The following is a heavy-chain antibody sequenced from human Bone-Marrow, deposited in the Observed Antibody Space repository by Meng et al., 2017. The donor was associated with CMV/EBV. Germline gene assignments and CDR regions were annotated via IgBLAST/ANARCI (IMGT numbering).Heavy chain of an antibody. D-gene: IGHD6-13*01. CDR2: ISYDGSNK. J-gene: IGHJ4*02. CDR1: GFTFSSYA. V-gene: IGHV3-30*04. Sequence: GGSLRLSCAASGFTFSSYAMNWVRQAPGKGLEWVAVISYDGSNKYYADSVKGRFTISRDNSKNTLYLQMNSLRAEDTAVYYCAREVMGSSWYHSFGLGGSFDYWGQGTLVTASS. CDR3: AREVMGSSWYHSFGLGGSFDY.